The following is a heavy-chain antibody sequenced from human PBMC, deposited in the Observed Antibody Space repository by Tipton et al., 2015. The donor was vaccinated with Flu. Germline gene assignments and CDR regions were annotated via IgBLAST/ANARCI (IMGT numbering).Heavy chain of an antibody. CDR3: ASYSEGSYHWFGP. Sequence: TLSLTCTISGGSISSSSFYWGWIRQPPGKGLEWIGSIYHSGTAYYNPSLKSRVTISVDTSKNQISLKLSSVTAADTAVYYCASYSEGSYHWFGPGGQGALVTVSS. V-gene: IGHV4-39*07. CDR1: GGSISSSSFY. J-gene: IGHJ5*02. D-gene: IGHD2-15*01. CDR2: IYHSGTA.